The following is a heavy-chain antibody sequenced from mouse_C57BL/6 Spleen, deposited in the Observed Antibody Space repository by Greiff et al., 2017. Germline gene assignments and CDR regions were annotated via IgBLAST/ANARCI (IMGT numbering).Heavy chain of an antibody. Sequence: EVKLVESGGDLVKPGGSLKLSCAASGFTFSSYGMSWVRQTPDKRLEWVATISSGGSYTYYPDSVKGRFTISRDNAKNTLYLQMSSLKSEDTAMYYCARQGYYGSYYFDYWGQGTTLTVSS. CDR3: ARQGYYGSYYFDY. J-gene: IGHJ2*01. D-gene: IGHD1-1*01. CDR1: GFTFSSYG. V-gene: IGHV5-6*01. CDR2: ISSGGSYT.